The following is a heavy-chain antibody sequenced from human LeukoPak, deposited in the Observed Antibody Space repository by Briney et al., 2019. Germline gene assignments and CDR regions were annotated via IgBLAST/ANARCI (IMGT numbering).Heavy chain of an antibody. CDR1: GYSFTSYW. CDR3: VRVLWTWALNYYYGMDV. V-gene: IGHV5-51*01. CDR2: IYPGNSDT. J-gene: IGHJ6*02. D-gene: IGHD2-8*02. Sequence: GESLKISCKGCGYSFTSYWIGWVRQMPGKGLEWMGIIYPGNSDTTYSPSFQGQVTISADKSISTAYLQWSSLKASDTAMYYCVRVLWTWALNYYYGMDVWGQGTTVTVSS.